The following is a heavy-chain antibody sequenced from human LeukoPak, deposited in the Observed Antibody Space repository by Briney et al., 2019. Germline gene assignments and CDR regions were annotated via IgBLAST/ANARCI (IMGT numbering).Heavy chain of an antibody. D-gene: IGHD6-13*01. Sequence: PSETLSLTCTVYGGSISSSSYSWGWFRQPPGKGLEWIGSIYYSGSTYYNPSLKSRVTTSVDTSKNQFSLKLSSVTAADTAVYYCASGIAEDYFDYWGQGTLVTVSS. V-gene: IGHV4-39*01. CDR2: IYYSGST. CDR1: GGSISSSSYS. J-gene: IGHJ4*02. CDR3: ASGIAEDYFDY.